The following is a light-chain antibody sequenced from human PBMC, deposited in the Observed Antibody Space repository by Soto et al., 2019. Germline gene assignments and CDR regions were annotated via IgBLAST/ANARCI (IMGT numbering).Light chain of an antibody. CDR1: SSNIGAGYD. CDR3: QSYYSSLGGSV. J-gene: IGLJ2*01. Sequence: QSVLTQPPSVSGAPGQRVTISCTGSSSNIGAGYDVNWYQHLPGTAPKLLIYGNTDRPSGVPDRFSGSKSGTSASLAITGLQAEDEAHYYCQSYYSSLGGSVFGGGTKLTVL. V-gene: IGLV1-40*01. CDR2: GNT.